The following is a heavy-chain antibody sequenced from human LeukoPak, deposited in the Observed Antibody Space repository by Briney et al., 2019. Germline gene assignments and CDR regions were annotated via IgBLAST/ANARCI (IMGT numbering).Heavy chain of an antibody. CDR2: INPNSGGT. CDR3: ARDPIAAAPIDY. J-gene: IGHJ4*02. D-gene: IGHD6-25*01. V-gene: IGHV1-2*02. CDR1: GYTFSGYY. Sequence: ASVKVSCKASGYTFSGYYMHWVRQAPGQGLEWMGWINPNSGGTNYAQKFQGRVTMTRDTSISTAHMELSSLRSDDTAVYYCARDPIAAAPIDYWGQGTLVTVSS.